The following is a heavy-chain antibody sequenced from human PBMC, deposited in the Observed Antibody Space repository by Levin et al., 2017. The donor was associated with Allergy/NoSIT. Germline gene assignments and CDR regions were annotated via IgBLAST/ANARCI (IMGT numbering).Heavy chain of an antibody. Sequence: TLSLTCTFSGFSLSTSGVGVGWIRQPPGKALEWLALIYWDDDKGYSPSVKSRVTITKDTSKDQVVLTMTNMDPVDTATYYCAHNRANTFDYWGQGTLVTVSS. CDR3: AHNRANTFDY. D-gene: IGHD2/OR15-2a*01. CDR2: IYWDDDK. J-gene: IGHJ4*02. V-gene: IGHV2-5*02. CDR1: GFSLSTSGVG.